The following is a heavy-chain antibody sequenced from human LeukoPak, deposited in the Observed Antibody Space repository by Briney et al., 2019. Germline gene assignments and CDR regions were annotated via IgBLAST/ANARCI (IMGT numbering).Heavy chain of an antibody. Sequence: RAGGSLRLSCAASGFTSSSYDMNWVRQAPGKGLEWVSYISSSSSYIYYADSVKGRFTISRDNARNSLYLQMNSLRAEDTAVYYCARVDAFDLWGQGAMVTVSS. CDR3: ARVDAFDL. CDR1: GFTSSSYD. CDR2: ISSSSSYI. V-gene: IGHV3-21*01. J-gene: IGHJ3*01.